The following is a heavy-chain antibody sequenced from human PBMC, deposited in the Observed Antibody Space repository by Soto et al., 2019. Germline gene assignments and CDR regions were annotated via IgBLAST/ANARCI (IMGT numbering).Heavy chain of an antibody. Sequence: QLQLQESGSGLVKPSQTLSLTCAVSGGSFSSGSYAWSWIRQPPGKGLEWIGYIYHSGSAYYNPSLKGRVTISVDRSKHQFSLKLTSVTAADTAVYYCAKIQIAAAGGGMDVWGQGTTVTVSS. CDR2: IYHSGSA. CDR3: AKIQIAAAGGGMDV. J-gene: IGHJ6*02. D-gene: IGHD6-13*01. CDR1: GGSFSSGSYA. V-gene: IGHV4-30-2*01.